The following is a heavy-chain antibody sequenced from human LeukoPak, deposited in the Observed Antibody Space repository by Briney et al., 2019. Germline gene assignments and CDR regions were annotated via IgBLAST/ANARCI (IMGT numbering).Heavy chain of an antibody. CDR2: IYYSGST. V-gene: IGHV4-59*12. Sequence: PSETLSLTCTVSGGSISSYYWSWIRQPPGKGLEWIGYIYYSGSTNYNPSLKSRVTISVDTSKNQFSLKLSSVTAADTAVYYCAREAMVRGVRGWFDPWGQGTLVTVSS. D-gene: IGHD3-10*01. CDR1: GGSISSYY. J-gene: IGHJ5*02. CDR3: AREAMVRGVRGWFDP.